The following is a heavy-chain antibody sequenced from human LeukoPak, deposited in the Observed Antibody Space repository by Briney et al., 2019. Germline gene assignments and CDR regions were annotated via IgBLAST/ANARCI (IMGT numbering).Heavy chain of an antibody. Sequence: GGSLRLSCAASGFTFSSYAMSWVRQAPGKGLEWVSTISNSGGRTFYTDSVKGRFTISRDNSKVTLYLQMNSLRAEDTAVYYCAKSYNGYESKPDYWGQGTLVTVSS. CDR1: GFTFSSYA. D-gene: IGHD5-12*01. CDR2: ISNSGGRT. CDR3: AKSYNGYESKPDY. J-gene: IGHJ4*02. V-gene: IGHV3-23*01.